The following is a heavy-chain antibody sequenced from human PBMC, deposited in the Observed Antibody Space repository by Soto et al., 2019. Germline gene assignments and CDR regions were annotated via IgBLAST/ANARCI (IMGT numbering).Heavy chain of an antibody. V-gene: IGHV5-51*01. CDR3: ARKYYYGAGTLDY. D-gene: IGHD3-10*01. Sequence: GESLKISCKGAGYTCTNYWIGCVPQMPGKGLEWMGIIYPGDSETRYSPSFQGQVTMSADKSISTAYLQWSSLKASDSAMYYCARKYYYGAGTLDYWGQGTLVTVSS. J-gene: IGHJ4*02. CDR1: GYTCTNYW. CDR2: IYPGDSET.